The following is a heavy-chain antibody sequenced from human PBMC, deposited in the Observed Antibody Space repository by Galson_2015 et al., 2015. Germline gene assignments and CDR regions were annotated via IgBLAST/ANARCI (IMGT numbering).Heavy chain of an antibody. Sequence: SVKVSCKASGGTFSTHAMSWVRQAPGQGLEWMGGITPIFGTANYAQKFQGRVTITADESTSTVYMELRSRRSEDTAVYYCAREGKAAPTNPVDYWGQGTLVTVSS. CDR3: AREGKAAPTNPVDY. J-gene: IGHJ4*02. D-gene: IGHD6-13*01. CDR1: GGTFSTHA. V-gene: IGHV1-69*13. CDR2: ITPIFGTA.